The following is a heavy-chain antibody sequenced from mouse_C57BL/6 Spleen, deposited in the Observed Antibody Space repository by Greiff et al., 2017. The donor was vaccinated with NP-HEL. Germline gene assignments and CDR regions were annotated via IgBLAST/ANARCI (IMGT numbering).Heavy chain of an antibody. Sequence: EVQLQESGTVLARPGASVKMSCKTSGYTFTSYWMHWVKQRPGQGLEWIGAIYPGNSDTSYNQKFKGKAKLTAVTSASTAYMELSSLTNEDSAVYYCTRITTVVAKEGGNYWGQGTTLTVSS. CDR2: IYPGNSDT. J-gene: IGHJ2*01. CDR1: GYTFTSYW. D-gene: IGHD1-1*01. V-gene: IGHV1-5*01. CDR3: TRITTVVAKEGGNY.